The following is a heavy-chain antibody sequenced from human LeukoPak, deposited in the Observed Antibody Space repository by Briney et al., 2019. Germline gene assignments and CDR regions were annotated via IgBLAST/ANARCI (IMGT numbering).Heavy chain of an antibody. Sequence: SETLSLTCAVYGGSFSGYYWSWIRQPPGKGLEWIGEINHSGSTNYNPSLKSRVTISVDTSKNQFSLKLSSVTAADTAVYYCARGPQQWLVLDWGQGTLVTVSS. V-gene: IGHV4-34*01. D-gene: IGHD6-19*01. CDR3: ARGPQQWLVLD. CDR1: GGSFSGYY. J-gene: IGHJ4*02. CDR2: INHSGST.